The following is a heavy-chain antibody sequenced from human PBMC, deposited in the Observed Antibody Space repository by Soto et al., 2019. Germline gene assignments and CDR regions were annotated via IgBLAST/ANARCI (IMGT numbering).Heavy chain of an antibody. Sequence: ASVKGSCKASGYTFTSYYMHWVRQAPGQGLEWMGIINPSGGSTSYAQKFQGRVTMTRDTSTSTVHMELSSLRSEDTAVYYCARTKGSVSSGYDFWSGYGYFGYWGQGTLVTVSS. J-gene: IGHJ4*02. V-gene: IGHV1-46*01. CDR3: ARTKGSVSSGYDFWSGYGYFGY. D-gene: IGHD3-3*01. CDR2: INPSGGST. CDR1: GYTFTSYY.